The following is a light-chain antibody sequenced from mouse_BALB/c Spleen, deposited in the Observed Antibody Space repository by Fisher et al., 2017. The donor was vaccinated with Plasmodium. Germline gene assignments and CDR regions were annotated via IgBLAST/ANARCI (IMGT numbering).Light chain of an antibody. CDR1: QSLVHSYGDTY. V-gene: IGKV1-110*01. CDR2: KVS. CDR3: WQGTHFPFT. Sequence: DIVLTQSPLSLPVSLGDQASISCRSSQSLVHSYGDTYLHWYLQKPGQSPKLLIYKVSNRFSGVPDRFSGSGSGTDFTLKISRVEAEDLGVYYCWQGTHFPFTFGGGTKLEIK. J-gene: IGKJ2*01.